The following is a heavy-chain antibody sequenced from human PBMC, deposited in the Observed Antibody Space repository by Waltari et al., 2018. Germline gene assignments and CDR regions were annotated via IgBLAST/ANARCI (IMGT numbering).Heavy chain of an antibody. CDR2: VYVDRRT. CDR1: GDPISSGFYH. CDR3: ARYYPSGKDYIDV. Sequence: QVQLQASGPGLVTPSQTLSLTCSVSGDPISSGFYHWSWIRQPAGRGLEWIGRVYVDRRTAYNPSLSSRVTISLDTSKNRFSLELTSVTAADTAIYYCARYYPSGKDYIDVWGKGTTVSVSS. V-gene: IGHV4-61*02. J-gene: IGHJ6*03. D-gene: IGHD3-10*01.